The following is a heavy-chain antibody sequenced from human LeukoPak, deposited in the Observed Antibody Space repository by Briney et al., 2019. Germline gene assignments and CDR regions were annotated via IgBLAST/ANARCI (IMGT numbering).Heavy chain of an antibody. CDR1: GFTFSDYS. CDR3: ARDRSGSYPYYLDY. Sequence: PGGSLRLSCAASGFTFSDYSMNWGRQAPGKGLEWVSSISSRSVYIYYADSVRGRFTISRDNAKDSLYLQMDSLRAEDTAVYYCARDRSGSYPYYLDYWGQGGLVTVSS. CDR2: ISSRSVYI. D-gene: IGHD1-26*01. V-gene: IGHV3-21*01. J-gene: IGHJ4*02.